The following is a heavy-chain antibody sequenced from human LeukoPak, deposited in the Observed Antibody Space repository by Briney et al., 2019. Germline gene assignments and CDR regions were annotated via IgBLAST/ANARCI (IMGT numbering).Heavy chain of an antibody. Sequence: SETLSLTCTVSGGSISTYYWSWIRQPAGKGLEWIGRIYTSGSTNYNPSLKSRVTVSVDTSKNQFSLKLSSVTAADTAVYYCANYPNQVVFFSWGQGTLVTVSS. D-gene: IGHD2-2*01. CDR2: IYTSGST. J-gene: IGHJ5*02. CDR3: ANYPNQVVFFS. CDR1: GGSISTYY. V-gene: IGHV4-4*07.